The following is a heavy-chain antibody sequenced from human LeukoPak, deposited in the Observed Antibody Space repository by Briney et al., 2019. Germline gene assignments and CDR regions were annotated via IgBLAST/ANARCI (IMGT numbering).Heavy chain of an antibody. D-gene: IGHD2-15*01. J-gene: IGHJ3*02. CDR3: ARRFGYCSGGSCYSGHGAFDI. CDR2: ITPNFGPA. Sequence: SVRVSCEASGDTFSSYHLRGVRQAPGQGLECMGRITPNFGPANYAQKFQGRVTITTDESTSTAYMELSSLRAEDKDVYYCARRFGYCSGGSCYSGHGAFDIWGQGTMVTVSS. V-gene: IGHV1-69*05. CDR1: GDTFSSYH.